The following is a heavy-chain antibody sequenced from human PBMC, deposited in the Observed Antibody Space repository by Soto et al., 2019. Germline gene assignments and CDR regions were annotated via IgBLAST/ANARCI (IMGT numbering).Heavy chain of an antibody. J-gene: IGHJ4*02. D-gene: IGHD5-18*01. CDR2: IWCGGSNK. V-gene: IGHV3-33*01. CDR1: GSTFSSYG. CDR3: ARRTAPDY. Sequence: GGSLRLSCAASGSTFSSYGMHWVRQAPGKGLEWVAVIWCGGSNKYYADSVKGRFAISRDNSKNTLYLQMTSLRVEDTAIYYCARRTAPDYWGQGTLVTVSS.